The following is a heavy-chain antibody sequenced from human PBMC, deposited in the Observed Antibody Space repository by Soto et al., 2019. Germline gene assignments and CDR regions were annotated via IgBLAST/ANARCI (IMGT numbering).Heavy chain of an antibody. CDR3: ARALTIPYDYVWGSYRPPPDSYGMDV. J-gene: IGHJ6*02. Sequence: QVQLVQSGAEVKKPGASVKVSCKASGYTFTSYGISWVRQAPGQGLEWMGWISAYNGNTNYAQKLQGRVTMTTDTSTSTAYMELRSLRSDDTAVYYCARALTIPYDYVWGSYRPPPDSYGMDVWGQGTTVTVSS. CDR2: ISAYNGNT. CDR1: GYTFTSYG. D-gene: IGHD3-16*02. V-gene: IGHV1-18*04.